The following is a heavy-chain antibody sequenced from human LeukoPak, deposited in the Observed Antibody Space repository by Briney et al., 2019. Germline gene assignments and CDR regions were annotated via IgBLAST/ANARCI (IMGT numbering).Heavy chain of an antibody. CDR1: GFTFSNAW. D-gene: IGHD2-2*01. CDR2: IKSKTDGGTT. V-gene: IGHV3-15*01. CDR3: TTHPYCSSTSCYFD. Sequence: PGGSLRLSCAVSGFTFSNAWMSWVRQAPGRGLEWVGRIKSKTDGGTTDYAAPVKGRFFISRDDSKGTVSLQMNSLKTEDTAVYYCTTHPYCSSTSCYFDWGQGTLVTVSS. J-gene: IGHJ4*02.